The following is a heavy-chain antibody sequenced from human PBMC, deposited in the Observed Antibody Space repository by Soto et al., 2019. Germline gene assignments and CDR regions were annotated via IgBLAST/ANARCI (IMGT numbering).Heavy chain of an antibody. Sequence: GGSLRLSCAASGFTFSSYWMHWVRQAPGKGLVWVSRINSDGSSTSYADSVKGRFTISRDNAKNTLYLQMNSRRAEDAAVYYCARDSEYGYGDYWGQGTLVTVSS. J-gene: IGHJ4*02. CDR1: GFTFSSYW. D-gene: IGHD3-16*01. V-gene: IGHV3-74*01. CDR3: ARDSEYGYGDY. CDR2: INSDGSST.